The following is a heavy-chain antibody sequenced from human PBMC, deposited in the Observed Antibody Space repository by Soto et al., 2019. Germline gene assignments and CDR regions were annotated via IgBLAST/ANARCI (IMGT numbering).Heavy chain of an antibody. D-gene: IGHD6-19*01. CDR1: GFTFSNAW. V-gene: IGHV3-15*01. CDR3: TSDYSSGWYGDAFDI. CDR2: IKSKTDGGTT. J-gene: IGHJ3*02. Sequence: EVQLVESGGGLVKPGGSLRLSCAASGFTFSNAWMSWVRQAPGKGLEWVGRIKSKTDGGTTDYAAPVKGRFTISRDDSKDTLELQMNSLKTEDTAVYYWTSDYSSGWYGDAFDIWGQGTMVTGSS.